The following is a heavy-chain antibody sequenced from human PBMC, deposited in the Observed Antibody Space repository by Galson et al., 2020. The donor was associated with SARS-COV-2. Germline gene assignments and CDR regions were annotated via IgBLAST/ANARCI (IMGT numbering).Heavy chain of an antibody. V-gene: IGHV3-9*01. D-gene: IGHD2-15*01. Sequence: SLKISCAASGFIFDDYAMHWVRQAPGKGLEWVSGISWNSDSIGYADSVKGRFTISRDNAKNSLYLQMNSLKAEDTALYYCAKERAAALTDPFDIWGQGTMVTVSS. CDR3: AKERAAALTDPFDI. J-gene: IGHJ3*02. CDR2: ISWNSDSI. CDR1: GFIFDDYA.